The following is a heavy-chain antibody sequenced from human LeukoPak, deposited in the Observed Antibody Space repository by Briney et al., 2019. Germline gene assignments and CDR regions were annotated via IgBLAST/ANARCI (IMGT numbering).Heavy chain of an antibody. D-gene: IGHD6-13*01. V-gene: IGHV1-8*01. J-gene: IGHJ4*02. CDR2: MTSNSGKT. Sequence: ASVKVSCKASGYSFNSYDINWLRQATGQGLEWMGWMTSNSGKTGYAQKFQGRVTITADKSTSTAYMELSSLRSEDTAVYYCARGQLGVAALDYWGQGTLVTVSS. CDR3: ARGQLGVAALDY. CDR1: GYSFNSYD.